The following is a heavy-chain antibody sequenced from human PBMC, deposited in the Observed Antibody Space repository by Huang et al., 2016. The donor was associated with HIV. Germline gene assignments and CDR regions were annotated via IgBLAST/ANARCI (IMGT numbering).Heavy chain of an antibody. V-gene: IGHV4-61*09. J-gene: IGHJ4*02. CDR1: GASIASGSYF. Sequence: VQLQESGPGLVKPSQTLSLSCNVSGASIASGSYFWNWIRQPAGGGLEGIGHIYTTGSTDYNPSRKSRVAVSSDTSKNQFSLSLRSVTAADTAVYFCARGRVTSSGVVQSYDYWGQGSLVTVSS. CDR2: IYTTGST. CDR3: ARGRVTSSGVVQSYDY. D-gene: IGHD3-3*01.